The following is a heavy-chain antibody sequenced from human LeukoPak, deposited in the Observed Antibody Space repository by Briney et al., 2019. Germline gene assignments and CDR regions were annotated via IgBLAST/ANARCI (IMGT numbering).Heavy chain of an antibody. CDR1: GYSISSGYY. CDR2: IYYSGST. J-gene: IGHJ4*02. Sequence: PSETLSLTCTVSGYSISSGYYWGWIRQPPGKGLEWIGYIYYSGSTYYNPSLKSRVTISVDTSKNQFSLKLSSVTAADTAVYYCARAYDFWSGYYPYFDYWGQGTLVTVSS. D-gene: IGHD3-3*01. CDR3: ARAYDFWSGYYPYFDY. V-gene: IGHV4-30-4*08.